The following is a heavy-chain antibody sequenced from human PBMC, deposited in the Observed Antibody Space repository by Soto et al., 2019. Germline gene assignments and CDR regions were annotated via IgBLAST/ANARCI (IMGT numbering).Heavy chain of an antibody. J-gene: IGHJ6*02. Sequence: QITLKESGPTLVKPTQTLTMTCTFSRFTLNTSGVGVGWIRQPPGKALEWLALIYWDDDKRYSPSLTSRLTITKDTSKNQVVLTMTNMDPVDTATYYCAHVLVVVANYGMDVWGQGTTVTVSS. D-gene: IGHD2-15*01. V-gene: IGHV2-5*02. CDR3: AHVLVVVANYGMDV. CDR1: RFTLNTSGVG. CDR2: IYWDDDK.